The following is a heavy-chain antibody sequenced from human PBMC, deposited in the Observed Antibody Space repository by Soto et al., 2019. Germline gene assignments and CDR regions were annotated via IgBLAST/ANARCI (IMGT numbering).Heavy chain of an antibody. CDR3: ARCQVGRPLDV. V-gene: IGHV1-46*01. Sequence: ASVKVSCKASRYTFTNFYIHWLRQAPGQGLEWMGIINPSGGSTTYPQKFQGRVTMTRDTSTSTVHMELITLRSEDTAVYYCARCQVGRPLDVWGPGTRVTVSS. J-gene: IGHJ6*02. CDR2: INPSGGST. CDR1: RYTFTNFY. D-gene: IGHD1-26*01.